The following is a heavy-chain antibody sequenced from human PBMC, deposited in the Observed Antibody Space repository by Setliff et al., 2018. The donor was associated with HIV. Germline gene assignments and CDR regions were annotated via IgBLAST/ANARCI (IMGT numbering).Heavy chain of an antibody. J-gene: IGHJ3*02. CDR1: GGSFSDYY. CDR2: INHSGST. V-gene: IGHV4-34*01. Sequence: SETLSLTCAVYGGSFSDYYWSWIRQPPEKGLEWIGEINHSGSTSYDPSLTSRVTMSVDTSKNHFSLRLSSVTAADTAVYYCARQGVVGVARAFDIWGQGTKVTVSS. D-gene: IGHD1-26*01. CDR3: ARQGVVGVARAFDI.